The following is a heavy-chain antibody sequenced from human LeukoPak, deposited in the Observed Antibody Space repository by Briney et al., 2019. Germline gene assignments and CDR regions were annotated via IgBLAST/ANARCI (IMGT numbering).Heavy chain of an antibody. CDR3: ARLGSTVVVPATVYYFDY. V-gene: IGHV4-39*01. CDR1: GGSISSSSYY. J-gene: IGHJ4*02. D-gene: IGHD2-2*01. Sequence: SETLSLTCTVSGGSISSSSYYWGWLRQPPGKGLEWIGSIYYSGSTYDNPSLKSRVTISVDTSKNQFSLKLSPVTAADTAVYYCARLGSTVVVPATVYYFDYWGQGTLVTVSS. CDR2: IYYSGST.